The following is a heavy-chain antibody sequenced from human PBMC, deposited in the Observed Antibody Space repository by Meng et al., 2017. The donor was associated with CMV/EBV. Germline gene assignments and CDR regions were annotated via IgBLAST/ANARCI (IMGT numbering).Heavy chain of an antibody. J-gene: IGHJ2*01. D-gene: IGHD1-20*01. V-gene: IGHV1-69*12. CDR3: ASVTGIGWWYFDL. CDR1: GGTFSSYA. CDR2: IIPSFGTA. Sequence: QVRSVPSGAAVKQPWFSVKVSVKASGGTFSSYAISWVRQAPGQGLEWMGGIIPSFGTANYAQKFQGRVTITADESTSTAYMELSSLRSEDTAVYYCASVTGIGWWYFDLWGRGTLVTVSS.